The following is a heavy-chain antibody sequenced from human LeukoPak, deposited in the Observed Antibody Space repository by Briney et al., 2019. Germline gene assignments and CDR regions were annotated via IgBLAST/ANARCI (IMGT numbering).Heavy chain of an antibody. V-gene: IGHV1-69*06. CDR3: ARDAKYCGGDC. Sequence: GSSVSASCKASGGTFSSYATSWVRQAPGQGLEWMGGIIPIFGTANYAQTFQGRVTITAAKSTSTACMGPGSLRSEDTAVYYCARDAKYCGGDCWGQRALVTVSS. J-gene: IGHJ4*02. CDR2: IIPIFGTA. CDR1: GGTFSSYA. D-gene: IGHD2-21*01.